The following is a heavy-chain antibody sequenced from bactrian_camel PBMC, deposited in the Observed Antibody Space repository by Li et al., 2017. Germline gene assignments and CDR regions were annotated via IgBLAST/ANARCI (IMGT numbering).Heavy chain of an antibody. D-gene: IGHD2*01. CDR3: AGSHCSGAVCYNACGPEYHYSD. J-gene: IGHJ4*01. V-gene: IGHV3S6*01. CDR1: GYRTSGYC. CDR2: IGSDGHT. Sequence: HVQLVESGGGPVQTGGSLRLTCVVSGYRTSGYCMNWFRQSPGHEREGVAAIGSDGHTDYAESVKGRFTVSVANATNSPNIFLLYLQMNNLKPEDTAMYYCAGSHCSGAVCYNACGPEYHYSDWGQGTQVTVS.